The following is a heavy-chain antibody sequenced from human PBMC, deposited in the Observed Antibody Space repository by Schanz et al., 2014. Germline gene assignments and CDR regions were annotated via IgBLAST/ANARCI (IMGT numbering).Heavy chain of an antibody. CDR1: GFTFNNYG. CDR2: IWHDGSGK. Sequence: QVQVVESGGGVVQPGRSLRLSCVASGFTFNNYGMHWVRQAPGKGLGWVAVIWHDGSGKYYADSVKGRFTTSRDNSKNTMYLQMSSLRAEDTAIYFCAKDAAYYDSVNFPDHWGQGTLVTVSS. CDR3: AKDAAYYDSVNFPDH. V-gene: IGHV3-33*06. D-gene: IGHD3-22*01. J-gene: IGHJ4*02.